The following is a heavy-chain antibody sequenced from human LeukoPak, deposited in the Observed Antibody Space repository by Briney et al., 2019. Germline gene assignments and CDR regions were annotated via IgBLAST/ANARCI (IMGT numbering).Heavy chain of an antibody. V-gene: IGHV1-18*01. CDR2: ISAYNGNT. Sequence: GASVKVSCKASGYTFTNYGINWVRQAPGQGLEWMGWISAYNGNTNYAQKLQGRVTMTTDTSTTTAYMELSSLRSEDTAVYYCARGPGPADDGGGYCFDYWGQGTLVTVSS. CDR3: ARGPGPADDGGGYCFDY. J-gene: IGHJ4*02. D-gene: IGHD3-22*01. CDR1: GYTFTNYG.